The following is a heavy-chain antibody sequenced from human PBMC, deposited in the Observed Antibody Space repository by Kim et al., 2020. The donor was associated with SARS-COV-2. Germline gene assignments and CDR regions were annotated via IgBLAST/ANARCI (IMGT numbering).Heavy chain of an antibody. V-gene: IGHV3-23*01. Sequence: GGSLRLSCAASGFTFSSYAMSWVRQAPGKGLEWVSAISGSGGSTYYADSVKGRFTISRDNSKNTLYLQMNSLRAEDTAVYYCAKNRGDIVVVPAARLRHYYGMDVWGQGTTVTVSS. CDR1: GFTFSSYA. D-gene: IGHD2-2*01. CDR2: ISGSGGST. J-gene: IGHJ6*02. CDR3: AKNRGDIVVVPAARLRHYYGMDV.